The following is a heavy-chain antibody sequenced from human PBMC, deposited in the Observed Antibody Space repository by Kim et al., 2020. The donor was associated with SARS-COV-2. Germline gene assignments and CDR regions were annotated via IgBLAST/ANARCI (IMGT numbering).Heavy chain of an antibody. V-gene: IGHV3-30*02. D-gene: IGHD3-10*01. J-gene: IGHJ4*02. Sequence: KGRFNISRDNSKNTLYQQMNSLRAEDTAVYYCAKGKYYYGSGSYPLDYWGQGTLVTVSS. CDR3: AKGKYYYGSGSYPLDY.